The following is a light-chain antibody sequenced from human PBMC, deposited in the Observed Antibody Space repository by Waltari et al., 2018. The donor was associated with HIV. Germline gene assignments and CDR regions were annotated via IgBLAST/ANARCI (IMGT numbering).Light chain of an antibody. Sequence: ERVMTQSPATLSVSPGERATLSYRASQRISSNLAWYQQKPGQAPRLLIYGASTRASGIPARFSGTGSGTEVSLTISSLQSEDFAVYYCQQYNNWPTWTFGQGTKVEFK. CDR1: QRISSN. CDR2: GAS. CDR3: QQYNNWPTWT. J-gene: IGKJ1*01. V-gene: IGKV3-15*01.